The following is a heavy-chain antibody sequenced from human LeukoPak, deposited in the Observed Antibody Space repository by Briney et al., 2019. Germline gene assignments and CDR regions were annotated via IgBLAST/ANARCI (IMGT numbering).Heavy chain of an antibody. CDR3: ARSGRSSSPDY. D-gene: IGHD6-13*01. Sequence: KSSETLSLTCTVSGGSISSSSYYWGWIRQPPGKGLEWIGSIYYSGSTYYNPSLKSRVTISVDTSKNQFSLKLSSVTAADTAVYYCARSGRSSSPDYWGQGTLVTVSS. CDR1: GGSISSSSYY. CDR2: IYYSGST. J-gene: IGHJ4*02. V-gene: IGHV4-39*01.